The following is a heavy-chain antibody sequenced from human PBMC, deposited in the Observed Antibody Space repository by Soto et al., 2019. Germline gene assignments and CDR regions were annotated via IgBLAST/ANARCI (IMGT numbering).Heavy chain of an antibody. CDR2: ISAYNGNT. V-gene: IGHV1-18*01. D-gene: IGHD3-22*01. J-gene: IGHJ4*02. CDR3: AGPSYYDTTTAFDY. Sequence: ASVKVSCKTSGYPFSMYGISWVRQAPGQGLEWMGWISAYNGNTEYAQKFQGRVTMTRDISTSTAYLDLRSLRSDDTAVYYCAGPSYYDTTTAFDYWGQGALVTVSS. CDR1: GYPFSMYG.